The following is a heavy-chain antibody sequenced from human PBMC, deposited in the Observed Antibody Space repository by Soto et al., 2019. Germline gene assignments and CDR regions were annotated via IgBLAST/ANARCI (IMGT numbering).Heavy chain of an antibody. CDR3: AVCSGGSCDSLDLGS. Sequence: ASVKVSCKASGYTFTSYGISWVRQAPGQGLEWMGWISAYNGNTNYAQKLQGRVTMTTDTSTGTAYMELRSLRSDDTAVYYCAVCSGGSCDSLDLGSWGQGTLVTVSS. J-gene: IGHJ5*02. CDR1: GYTFTSYG. CDR2: ISAYNGNT. V-gene: IGHV1-18*01. D-gene: IGHD2-15*01.